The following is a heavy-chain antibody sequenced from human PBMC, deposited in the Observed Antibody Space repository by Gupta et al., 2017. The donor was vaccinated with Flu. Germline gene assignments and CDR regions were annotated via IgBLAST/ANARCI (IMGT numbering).Heavy chain of an antibody. J-gene: IGHJ5*02. D-gene: IGHD4-17*01. Sequence: YAISWVRQAPGQGLEWMGGIIPIFGTANYAQKFQGRVTITADESTSTAYMELSSLRSEDTAVYYCARGRVTTVVTNNWFDPWGQGTLVTVSS. CDR3: ARGRVTTVVTNNWFDP. V-gene: IGHV1-69*01. CDR2: IIPIFGTA. CDR1: YA.